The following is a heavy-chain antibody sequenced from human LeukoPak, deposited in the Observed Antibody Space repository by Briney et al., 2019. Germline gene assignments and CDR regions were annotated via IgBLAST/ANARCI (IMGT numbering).Heavy chain of an antibody. D-gene: IGHD3-3*01. CDR3: AREGRSHPYYYYMDV. J-gene: IGHJ6*03. CDR2: MNPNSGNT. Sequence: ASVKVSCKASGYTFTSYDINWVRQATRQGLEWMGWMNPNSGNTGYAQKFQGRVTITRNTSISTAYMELSSLRSEDTAVYYCAREGRSHPYYYYMDVWGKGTTVTVSS. V-gene: IGHV1-8*03. CDR1: GYTFTSYD.